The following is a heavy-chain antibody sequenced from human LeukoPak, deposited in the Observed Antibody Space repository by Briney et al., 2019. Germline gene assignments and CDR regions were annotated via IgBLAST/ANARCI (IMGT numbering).Heavy chain of an antibody. Sequence: SETLSLTCTVSGGSVSSGSYYWSWIRQPPGKGLEWIGYIYYSGSTNYNPSLKSRVTISVDTSKNQFSLKLSSVTAADTAVYYCARDWVFDYWGQGTLVTVSS. CDR2: IYYSGST. CDR3: ARDWVFDY. J-gene: IGHJ4*02. V-gene: IGHV4-61*01. D-gene: IGHD3-16*01. CDR1: GGSVSSGSYY.